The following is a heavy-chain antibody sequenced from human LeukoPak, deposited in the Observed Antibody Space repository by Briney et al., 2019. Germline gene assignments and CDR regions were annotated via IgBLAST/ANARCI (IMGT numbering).Heavy chain of an antibody. J-gene: IGHJ3*02. Sequence: GGSLRLSCAASGFTFSSYGMHWVRQAPGKGLEWVAVIWYVGSNKYYADSVKGRFTISRDNSKNTLYLQMNSLRAEDTAVYYCARGNDAFDIWGQGTLVTVSS. V-gene: IGHV3-33*01. CDR2: IWYVGSNK. CDR3: ARGNDAFDI. CDR1: GFTFSSYG.